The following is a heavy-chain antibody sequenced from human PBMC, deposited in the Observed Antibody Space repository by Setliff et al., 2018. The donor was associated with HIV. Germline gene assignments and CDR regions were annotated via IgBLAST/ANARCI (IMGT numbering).Heavy chain of an antibody. D-gene: IGHD3-16*02. Sequence: SVKVSCKASGGAFSSYALSWVRQAPGQGLEWMGGIIPIFGTANYAQKFQGRVSMTTDTSTSTVYMELTNLRSDDTAVYYCARDLGVSYRHYIKGNYFDNWGQGTLVTVSS. CDR2: IIPIFGTA. V-gene: IGHV1-69*05. CDR1: GGAFSSYA. J-gene: IGHJ4*02. CDR3: ARDLGVSYRHYIKGNYFDN.